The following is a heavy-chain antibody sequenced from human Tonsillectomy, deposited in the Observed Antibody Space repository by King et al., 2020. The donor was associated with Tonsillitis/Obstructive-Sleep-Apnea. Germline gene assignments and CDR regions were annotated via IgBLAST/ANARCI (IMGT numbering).Heavy chain of an antibody. V-gene: IGHV4-59*08. J-gene: IGHJ6*02. CDR1: GGSISSYY. CDR3: ARQRDYYYYGMDV. CDR2: IYYSGST. Sequence: VQLQESGPGLVKPSETLSLTCTVSGGSISSYYWSWIRQPPGKGLEWIGYIYYSGSTSYNPSLKSRVTIPVDTSKNQFSLNLNSVTAADTAVYYWARQRDYYYYGMDVWGQGTTVTVSS.